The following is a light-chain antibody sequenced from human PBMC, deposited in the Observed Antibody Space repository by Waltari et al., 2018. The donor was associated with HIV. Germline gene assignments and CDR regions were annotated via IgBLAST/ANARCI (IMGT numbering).Light chain of an antibody. CDR3: QSADSSGTYPVV. Sequence: SYELTQPPSVSVSPGQTARIPCSGDALPKQYAYWYQKPGQAPVVVIDKDSERASGIPERFSGSSSGTTVTLTISGVQAEDEADYYCQSADSSGTYPVVFGGGTKLTVL. J-gene: IGLJ2*01. CDR1: ALPKQY. CDR2: KDS. V-gene: IGLV3-25*03.